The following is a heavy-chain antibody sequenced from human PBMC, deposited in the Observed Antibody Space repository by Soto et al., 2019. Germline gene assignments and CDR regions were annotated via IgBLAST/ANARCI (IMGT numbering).Heavy chain of an antibody. CDR3: GREGQQLAQEQYFQFNGVDV. D-gene: IGHD6-13*01. CDR2: ISGDNVNR. V-gene: IGHV1-18*01. Sequence: QVQLVQSGVEVKTPGASVKVSCTAHGYNLRDYGVSWLRQAPGQGFEWMGWISGDNVNRRSSQRFQDRLTLTKDTSTNTAFLEVRSVRSDDTAVYYCGREGQQLAQEQYFQFNGVDVWGQGTSVTVSS. CDR1: GYNLRDYG. J-gene: IGHJ6*02.